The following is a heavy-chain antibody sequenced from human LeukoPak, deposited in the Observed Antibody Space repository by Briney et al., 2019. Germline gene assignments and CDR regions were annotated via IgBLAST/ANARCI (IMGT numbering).Heavy chain of an antibody. Sequence: GASVNVSCKASGYTFITSGITWVRQAPGHGLKWMGWISPFNGKTRFAEEFQDRLTMTTDTPTHTAYMVLRSLRSDDTAVYYCVRDRDATPDDVRDYWGQGTLVTVSS. V-gene: IGHV1-18*01. CDR3: VRDRDATPDDVRDY. CDR2: ISPFNGKT. J-gene: IGHJ4*02. D-gene: IGHD2-21*02. CDR1: GYTFITSG.